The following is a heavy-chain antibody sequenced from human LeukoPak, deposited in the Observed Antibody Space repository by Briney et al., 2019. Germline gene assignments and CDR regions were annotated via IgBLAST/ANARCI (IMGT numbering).Heavy chain of an antibody. D-gene: IGHD3-16*02. Sequence: GGSLRLSCAASGFTLSSYAMSWVRQAPGKGLEWVSLISATATYYADSVKGRFTISRDISRNTLYLQMNSLRADDTAVYYCAKGQGSGSYPLDYWGQGTLVTVSS. CDR3: AKGQGSGSYPLDY. CDR1: GFTLSSYA. V-gene: IGHV3-23*01. J-gene: IGHJ4*02. CDR2: ISATAT.